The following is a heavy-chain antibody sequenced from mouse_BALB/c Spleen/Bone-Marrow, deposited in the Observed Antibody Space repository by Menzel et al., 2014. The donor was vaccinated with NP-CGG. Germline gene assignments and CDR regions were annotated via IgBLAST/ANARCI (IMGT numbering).Heavy chain of an antibody. CDR2: IYPGSGNT. CDR3: ANLGRYAMDY. D-gene: IGHD3-1*01. CDR1: GHTFTDYY. Sequence: LMESGPELVKPGASVKISCKASGHTFTDYYINWVKQKPGQGLEWIGWIYPGSGNTKYNEKFKGKATLTVDTSSSTAYMQLSSLTSEDTAVYFCANLGRYAMDYWGQGTSVTVSS. J-gene: IGHJ4*01. V-gene: IGHV1-84*02.